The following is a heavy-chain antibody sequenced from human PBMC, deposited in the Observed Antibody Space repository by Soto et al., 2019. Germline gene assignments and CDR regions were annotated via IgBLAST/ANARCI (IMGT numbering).Heavy chain of an antibody. CDR2: IIPIFGTA. Sequence: QVQLVQSGAEVKKPGSSVKVSCKASGGTFSSYAISWVRQAPGQGLEWMGGIIPIFGTADYAQKFQGRVTITADESASRSYMELSSMRSEYMAVYYCARHGYSYGYLFGYWGQGTLVTVSS. V-gene: IGHV1-69*12. J-gene: IGHJ4*02. D-gene: IGHD5-18*01. CDR1: GGTFSSYA. CDR3: ARHGYSYGYLFGY.